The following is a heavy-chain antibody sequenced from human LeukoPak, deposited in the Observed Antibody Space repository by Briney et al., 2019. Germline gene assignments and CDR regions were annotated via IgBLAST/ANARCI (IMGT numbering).Heavy chain of an antibody. V-gene: IGHV4-61*08. D-gene: IGHD5-18*01. J-gene: IGHJ3*02. Sequence: SETLSLTCTVSGGSISSGGYHWSWIRQHPGKGLEWIGYIYYSGSTNYNPSLKSRVTISVDTSKNQFSLKLSSVTAADTAVYLWARGGTQLWVPRFHGFYNWGQGDNVHGFS. CDR2: IYYSGST. CDR3: ARGGTQLWVPRFHGFYN. CDR1: GGSISSGGYH.